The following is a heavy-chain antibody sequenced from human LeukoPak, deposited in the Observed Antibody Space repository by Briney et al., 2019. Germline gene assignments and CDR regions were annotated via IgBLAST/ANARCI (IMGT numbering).Heavy chain of an antibody. Sequence: SETLSLTSTVSGGSVSSGSYYWSWIRQPPGKGLEWIGYIYYSGSTNYNPSLKSRVTISVDTSKNQFSLKLSSVTAADTAVYYCARAPNCDFWSGYYWLDPWGQGTLVTVSS. CDR2: IYYSGST. CDR3: ARAPNCDFWSGYYWLDP. J-gene: IGHJ5*02. CDR1: GGSVSSGSYY. D-gene: IGHD3-3*01. V-gene: IGHV4-61*01.